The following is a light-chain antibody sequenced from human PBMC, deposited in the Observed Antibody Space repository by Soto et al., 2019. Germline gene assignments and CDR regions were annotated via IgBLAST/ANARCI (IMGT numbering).Light chain of an antibody. J-gene: IGLJ2*01. CDR2: STN. CDR3: AAWDDSLNGEVV. Sequence: QSVLTQPPSASGTPGQRVTISCSGSSSNIGSNSVNWYQQLPATAPKLLIYSTNQRPSGVPDRFSGSKSDTSASLAISGLQSEDEADYYCAAWDDSLNGEVVFGGGTQLTVL. V-gene: IGLV1-44*01. CDR1: SSNIGSNS.